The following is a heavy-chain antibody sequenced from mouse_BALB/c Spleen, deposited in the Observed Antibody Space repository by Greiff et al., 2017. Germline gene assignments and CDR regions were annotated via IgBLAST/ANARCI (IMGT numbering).Heavy chain of an antibody. Sequence: VQLQQPGAELVKPGASVKLSCKASGYTFTSYWMHWVKQRPGQGLEWIGEINPSNGRTNYNEKFKSKATLTVDKSSSTAYMQLSSLTSEDSAVYYCARGKGTDYFDYWGQGTTLTVSS. D-gene: IGHD2-14*01. CDR1: GYTFTSYW. CDR2: INPSNGRT. V-gene: IGHV1S81*02. CDR3: ARGKGTDYFDY. J-gene: IGHJ2*01.